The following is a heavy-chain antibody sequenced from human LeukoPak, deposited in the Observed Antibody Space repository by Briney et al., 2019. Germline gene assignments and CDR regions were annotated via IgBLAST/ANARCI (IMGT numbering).Heavy chain of an antibody. V-gene: IGHV3-48*01. CDR2: ISSSSTI. CDR3: ARGAYYYED. CDR1: GFTFSSHS. J-gene: IGHJ4*02. D-gene: IGHD3-22*01. Sequence: GGSLRLSCAASGFTFSSHSMNWVRQAPGKGLEWVSYISSSSTIYYADSVKGRFTISRDNTKNSLYLQMNSLRAEDTAVYYCARGAYYYEDWGQGTLVTVSS.